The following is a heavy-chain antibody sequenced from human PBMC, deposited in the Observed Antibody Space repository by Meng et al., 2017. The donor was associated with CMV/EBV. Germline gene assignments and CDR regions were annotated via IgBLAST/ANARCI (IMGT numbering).Heavy chain of an antibody. Sequence: AASGFTFSSYSMNWVRQAPGKGLEWVSSISSSGSYIYYADSVKGRFTISRDNAKNSLYLQMNSLRAEDTAVYYCATNPIVVVPAAISWGQGTLVTVSS. CDR3: ATNPIVVVPAAIS. CDR1: GFTFSSYS. D-gene: IGHD2-2*01. J-gene: IGHJ4*02. CDR2: ISSSGSYI. V-gene: IGHV3-21*01.